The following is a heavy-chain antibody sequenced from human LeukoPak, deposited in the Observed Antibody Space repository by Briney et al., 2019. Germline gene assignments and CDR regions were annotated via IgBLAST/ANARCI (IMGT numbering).Heavy chain of an antibody. Sequence: SSETLSLTCTVSGGPISSYYWSWIRQPPGKGLEWIGYIYYSGSTNYNPSLKSRVTISVDTSKNQFSLKLSSVTAADTAVYYCARAALGSYYGSGSYPSEMDVWGKGTTVTISS. CDR3: ARAALGSYYGSGSYPSEMDV. D-gene: IGHD3-10*01. CDR1: GGPISSYY. V-gene: IGHV4-59*01. CDR2: IYYSGST. J-gene: IGHJ6*04.